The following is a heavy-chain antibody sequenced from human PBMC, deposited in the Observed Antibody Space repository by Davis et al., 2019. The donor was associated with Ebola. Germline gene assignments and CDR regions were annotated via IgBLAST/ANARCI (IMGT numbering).Heavy chain of an antibody. CDR1: GGSISSGGYY. CDR2: IYSSGST. V-gene: IGHV4-61*08. Sequence: MPSETLSLTCTVSGGSISSGGYYWSWIRQPPGKGLEWIGYIYSSGSTNYSPSLKSRVIISVDTSKNQFSLKLNSVTAADTAVYYCARDRFDILTGLTYHFDSWGQGTLVTVSS. D-gene: IGHD3-9*01. J-gene: IGHJ4*02. CDR3: ARDRFDILTGLTYHFDS.